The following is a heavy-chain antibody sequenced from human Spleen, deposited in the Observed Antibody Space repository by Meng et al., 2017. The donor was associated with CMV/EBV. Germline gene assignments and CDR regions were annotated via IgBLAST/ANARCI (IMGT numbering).Heavy chain of an antibody. CDR1: GGSVSSGTYY. V-gene: IGHV4-61*01. D-gene: IGHD3/OR15-3a*01. CDR3: AREAVFGLGYYGMDV. Sequence: SETLSLTCTVSGGSVSSGTYYWSWIRQPPGRGLEWVAYINHRGSANYNPSLKTRVTISVDTSRNQFSLKVSSVTAADTAMYYCAREAVFGLGYYGMDVWGQGTTVTVSS. J-gene: IGHJ6*02. CDR2: INHRGSA.